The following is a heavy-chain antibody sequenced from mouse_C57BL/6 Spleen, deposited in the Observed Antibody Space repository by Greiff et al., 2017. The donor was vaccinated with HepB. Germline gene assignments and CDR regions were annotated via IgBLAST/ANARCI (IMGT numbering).Heavy chain of an antibody. CDR1: GFTFSSYA. D-gene: IGHD1-1*01. J-gene: IGHJ2*01. CDR2: ISDGGSYT. V-gene: IGHV5-4*01. Sequence: EVQGVESGGGLVKPGGSLKLSCAASGFTFSSYAMSWVRQTPEKRLEWVATISDGGSYTYYPDNVKGRFTISRDNAKNNLYLQMSHLKSEDTAMYYCARGGIITTVVAGFDYWGQGTTLTVSS. CDR3: ARGGIITTVVAGFDY.